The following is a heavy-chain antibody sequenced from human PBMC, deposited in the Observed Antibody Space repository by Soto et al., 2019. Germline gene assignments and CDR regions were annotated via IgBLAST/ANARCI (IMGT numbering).Heavy chain of an antibody. Sequence: QLQLQESGPGLVKPSETLSLTCTVSGGSISSSSYYWGWIRQPPGKGLEWIGSIYYSGSTYYNPPLKSRVTISVDTSKNQFSLKLSSVTAADTAVYYCARGESSGEKFDYWGQGTLVTVSS. CDR2: IYYSGST. D-gene: IGHD6-19*01. CDR3: ARGESSGEKFDY. V-gene: IGHV4-39*01. J-gene: IGHJ4*02. CDR1: GGSISSSSYY.